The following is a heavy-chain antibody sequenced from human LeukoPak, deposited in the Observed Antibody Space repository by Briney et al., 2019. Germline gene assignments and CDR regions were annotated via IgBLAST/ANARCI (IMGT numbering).Heavy chain of an antibody. J-gene: IGHJ5*02. D-gene: IGHD3-10*01. CDR1: GGSFSGYY. CDR3: ARRYGTGNYSRVYWIYP. Sequence: SETLSLTCAVYGGSFSGYYWSWFRQPPGKGLEWYGEINHSGSTNYNPSLKSRVTMSVDTSKNQISLKLSSVTASEAAVYYCARRYGTGNYSRVYWIYPWGQGTLVTVSS. CDR2: INHSGST. V-gene: IGHV4-34*01.